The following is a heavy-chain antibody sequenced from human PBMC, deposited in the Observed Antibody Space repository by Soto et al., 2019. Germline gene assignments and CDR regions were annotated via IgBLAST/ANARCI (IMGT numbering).Heavy chain of an antibody. J-gene: IGHJ5*01. V-gene: IGHV4-39*01. CDR1: GGSISSSSYY. Sequence: QLQLQESGPGLVKPSETLSLTCTVSGGSISSSSYYWGWIRQHPGKGLEWIGNIYYSGSTYYNPSLKSRVTISVDTSKNQFSLKLSSVTAADTAVYYCAIRFGSAVSVDSWGQGTLVTVSS. D-gene: IGHD3-10*01. CDR3: AIRFGSAVSVDS. CDR2: IYYSGST.